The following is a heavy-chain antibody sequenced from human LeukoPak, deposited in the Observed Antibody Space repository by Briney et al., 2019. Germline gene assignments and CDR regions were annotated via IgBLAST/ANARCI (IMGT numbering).Heavy chain of an antibody. V-gene: IGHV4-38-2*02. CDR2: IIHSGST. J-gene: IGHJ4*02. Sequence: SETLSLTCTVSDYSISSGYYWGWIRQPPGKGLEWIGTIIHSGSTYYNPSLKSRVTISVDTSKNQFSLKLSSVTAADTAVYYCARAGLYFDYWGQGTLVTVSS. CDR1: DYSISSGYY. CDR3: ARAGLYFDY.